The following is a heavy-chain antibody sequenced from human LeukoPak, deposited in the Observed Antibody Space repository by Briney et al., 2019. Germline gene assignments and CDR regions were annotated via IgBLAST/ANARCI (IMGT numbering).Heavy chain of an antibody. D-gene: IGHD6-19*01. V-gene: IGHV4-59*08. CDR1: GGSISSYY. J-gene: IGHJ4*02. CDR2: IYYSGST. Sequence: SETLSLTCTVSGGSISSYYWSWIRQPPGKGLEWIGYIYYSGSTNYNPSLKSRVTISVDTSKSQFSLKLSSVTAADTAVYYCARRDSSGGYYFDYWGQGTLVTVSS. CDR3: ARRDSSGGYYFDY.